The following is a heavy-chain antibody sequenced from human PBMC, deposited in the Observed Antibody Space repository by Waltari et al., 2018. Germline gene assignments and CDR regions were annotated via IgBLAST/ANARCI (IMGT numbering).Heavy chain of an antibody. CDR3: ARDGYSSSWYAATLFPYNWFDP. J-gene: IGHJ5*02. V-gene: IGHV3-21*01. CDR2: ISSRSSYI. CDR1: GFTFSSYS. D-gene: IGHD6-13*01. Sequence: EVQLVESGGGLVKPGGSLSLSCAASGFTFSSYSMTWVRQATGKGLEWVSSISSRSSYIYYADSVKGRFTISRDNAKNSLYLQMNSLRAEDTAVYYCARDGYSSSWYAATLFPYNWFDPWGQGTLVTVSS.